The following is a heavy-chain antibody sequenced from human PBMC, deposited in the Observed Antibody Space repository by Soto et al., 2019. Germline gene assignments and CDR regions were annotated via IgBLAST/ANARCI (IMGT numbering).Heavy chain of an antibody. J-gene: IGHJ3*02. CDR3: AKGFTAVTNAFHI. CDR2: ISYDGSNK. V-gene: IGHV3-30*18. Sequence: PGGSLRLSCAASGFTFSSYGMHWVRQAPGKGLEWVAVISYDGSNKYYADSVKGRFTISRDNSKNTLCLQMNSLRAEDTAVYYCAKGFTAVTNAFHIWGQGIMV. CDR1: GFTFSSYG. D-gene: IGHD5-18*01.